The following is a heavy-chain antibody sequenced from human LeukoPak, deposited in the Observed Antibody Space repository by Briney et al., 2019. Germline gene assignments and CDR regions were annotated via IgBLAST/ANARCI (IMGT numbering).Heavy chain of an antibody. CDR2: IHSSGST. J-gene: IGHJ6*02. CDR3: ARRLTSSSWFYGMDV. D-gene: IGHD6-13*01. V-gene: IGHV4-4*09. Sequence: PSETLSLTCTVSGGSLSRYYWSWIRQPPGKGLEWIGWIGYIHSSGSTSYSPSLRSRLSISIDTSKNQISLMLNSVTAADTAVYFCARRLTSSSWFYGMDVWGQGTTVTVSS. CDR1: GGSLSRYY.